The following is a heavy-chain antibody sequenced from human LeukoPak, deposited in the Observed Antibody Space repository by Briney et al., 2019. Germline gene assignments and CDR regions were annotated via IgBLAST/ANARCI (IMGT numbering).Heavy chain of an antibody. V-gene: IGHV4-39*01. CDR1: GGSISSSSYL. J-gene: IGHJ4*02. CDR2: IHYSGNT. Sequence: PSETLSLTCTVSGGSISSSSYLWGWVRQPPGKGLEWIGSIHYSGNTYYTPSLNSRVTISEDTSKNQFSLKLSSVTAADTAVYYCARRGQYGKYYVADYWGQGTLVTVSS. CDR3: ARRGQYGKYYVADY. D-gene: IGHD2/OR15-2a*01.